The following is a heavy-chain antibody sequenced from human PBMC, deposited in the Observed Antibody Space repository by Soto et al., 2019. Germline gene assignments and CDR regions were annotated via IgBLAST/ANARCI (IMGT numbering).Heavy chain of an antibody. CDR2: IYWDGEK. D-gene: IGHD6-13*01. Sequence: QITSKESGPTLVKPTQTLTLTCTFSGFSLSTTGMGVGWIRQPPGKALEWLALIYWDGEKRYSPSLKSRLTITKDTSKNQVVLTMTNMDPVDTATYYCAHRPWYAFEPWGQGILVTVSS. J-gene: IGHJ5*02. CDR1: GFSLSTTGMG. V-gene: IGHV2-5*02. CDR3: AHRPWYAFEP.